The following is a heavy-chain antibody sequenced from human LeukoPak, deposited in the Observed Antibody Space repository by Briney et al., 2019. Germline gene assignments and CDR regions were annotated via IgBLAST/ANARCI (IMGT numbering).Heavy chain of an antibody. Sequence: PGGSLRLSCAASGFTFSSYAMHWVRQAPGKGLEWVAVISYDGSNKYYADSVKGRFTISRDNSKNTLYLQMNSLRAEDTAVYHCAISYDSSGYSEFDYWGQGTLVTVSS. CDR3: AISYDSSGYSEFDY. CDR1: GFTFSSYA. D-gene: IGHD3-22*01. J-gene: IGHJ4*02. CDR2: ISYDGSNK. V-gene: IGHV3-30-3*01.